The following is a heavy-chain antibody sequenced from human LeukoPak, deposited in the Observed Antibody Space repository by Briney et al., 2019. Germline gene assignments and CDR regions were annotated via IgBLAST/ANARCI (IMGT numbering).Heavy chain of an antibody. CDR1: GFTFSSYA. J-gene: IGHJ4*02. CDR3: ARSPSPGLWEALYFDY. Sequence: GGSLRLSCAASGFTFSSYAMHWVRQAPGKGLEWVAVISYDGSNKYYADSVKGRFTISRDNSRNTLYLQMNSLRAEDTAVYYCARSPSPGLWEALYFDYWGQGTLVTVSS. D-gene: IGHD4/OR15-4a*01. CDR2: ISYDGSNK. V-gene: IGHV3-30*04.